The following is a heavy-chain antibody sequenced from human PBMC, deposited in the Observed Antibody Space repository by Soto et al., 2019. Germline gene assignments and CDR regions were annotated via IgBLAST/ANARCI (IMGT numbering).Heavy chain of an antibody. J-gene: IGHJ4*02. D-gene: IGHD3-10*01. Sequence: EVQLVESGGGLVQPGGSLRLSCAASGFSVSSNYMTWVRQAPGKGLEWVSVIYGGGNTYYAYSVKGRFSISRDNSKNSLYLHIKSLRAEDTAVYYCARDSLWMVRGVIFGGGTDSWGQGSLVTVSS. CDR3: ARDSLWMVRGVIFGGGTDS. V-gene: IGHV3-66*01. CDR2: IYGGGNT. CDR1: GFSVSSNY.